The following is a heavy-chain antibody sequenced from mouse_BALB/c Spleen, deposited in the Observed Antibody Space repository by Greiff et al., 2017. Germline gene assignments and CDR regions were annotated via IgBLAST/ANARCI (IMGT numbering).Heavy chain of an antibody. D-gene: IGHD2-4*01. V-gene: IGHV5-4*02. CDR1: GFTFSDYY. CDR3: ARDDYDNDGLAD. CDR2: ISDGGSYT. Sequence: EVQRVESGGGLVKPGGSLKLSCAASGFTFSDYYMYWVRQTPEKRLEWVATISDGGSYTYYPDSVKGRFTISRDNAKNNLYLQMSSLKSEDTAMYYCARDDYDNDGLADWGQGTLVTVSA. J-gene: IGHJ3*01.